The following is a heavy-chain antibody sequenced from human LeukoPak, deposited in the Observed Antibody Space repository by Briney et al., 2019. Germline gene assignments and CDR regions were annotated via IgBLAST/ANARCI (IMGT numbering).Heavy chain of an antibody. CDR1: GFTFSSYA. CDR3: AKDQDKVLWFGELLSYFDY. J-gene: IGHJ4*02. V-gene: IGHV3-23*01. CDR2: ISGSGGST. Sequence: PGGSLRLSCAASGFTFSSYAMSWVRQAPGKGLEWVSAISGSGGSTYYADSVKGRFTISRDNSKNTLYLQMNSLGAEDTAVYYCAKDQDKVLWFGELLSYFDYWGQGTLVTVSS. D-gene: IGHD3-10*01.